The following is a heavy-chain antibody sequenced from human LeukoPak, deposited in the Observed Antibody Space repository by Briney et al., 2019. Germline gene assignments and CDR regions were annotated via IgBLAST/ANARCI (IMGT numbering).Heavy chain of an antibody. Sequence: ASVKFSCKASGYTFTSYDINWVRQATGQGLEWMGWMNPNSGNTGYAQKFQGRVTMTRNTSISTAYMELSSLRSEDTAVYYCARTLLDSYDFWSGSRDYYYYGMDVWGQGTTVTVSS. V-gene: IGHV1-8*01. D-gene: IGHD3-3*01. CDR3: ARTLLDSYDFWSGSRDYYYYGMDV. J-gene: IGHJ6*02. CDR1: GYTFTSYD. CDR2: MNPNSGNT.